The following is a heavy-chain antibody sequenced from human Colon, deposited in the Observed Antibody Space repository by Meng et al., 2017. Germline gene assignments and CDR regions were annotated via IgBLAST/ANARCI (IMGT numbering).Heavy chain of an antibody. CDR1: GYPFTSYA. J-gene: IGHJ4*02. CDR2: INTNTGNP. CDR3: ATDGRLYDPNHVSSYFDY. V-gene: IGHV7-4-1*01. Sequence: VQLVQSGSDLRKPGASVKISCNASGYPFTSYAINWVRQAPGQGLEWMGWINTNTGNPTYAQGFTGRFVFSMDASVTTAYLQIDSLRAEDTAVYYCATDGRLYDPNHVSSYFDYWGQGSLVTVSS. D-gene: IGHD1-14*01.